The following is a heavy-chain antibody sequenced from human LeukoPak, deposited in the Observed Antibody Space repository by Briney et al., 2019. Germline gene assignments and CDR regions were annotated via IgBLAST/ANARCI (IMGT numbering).Heavy chain of an antibody. Sequence: SETLSLTCTVPGGSISSSSYYWGWIRQLPGKGLEWIGSIYYSGSTYYNPSLKSRVTISVDTSKNQFSLKLSSVTAADTAVYYCARSPSPFITIFGVVTKLYYFDYWGQGTLVTVSS. J-gene: IGHJ4*02. CDR1: GGSISSSSYY. CDR3: ARSPSPFITIFGVVTKLYYFDY. D-gene: IGHD3-3*01. CDR2: IYYSGST. V-gene: IGHV4-39*01.